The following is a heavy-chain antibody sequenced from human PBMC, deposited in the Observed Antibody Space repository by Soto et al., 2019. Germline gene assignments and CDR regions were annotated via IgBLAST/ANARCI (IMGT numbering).Heavy chain of an antibody. CDR2: LYPDGRA. CDR1: GFSVSSTY. V-gene: IGHV3-53*01. CDR3: ARGLGRDYHDNRAYFHLDY. D-gene: IGHD3-22*01. J-gene: IGHJ4*02. Sequence: PGGSLRLSCAASGFSVSSTYLTWVRQAPGKGLKWVSVLYPDGRADYADSVKGRFSISTGNSKNSVYLQMNTLRPEDTAVYYCARGLGRDYHDNRAYFHLDYWGQGTLVTVSS.